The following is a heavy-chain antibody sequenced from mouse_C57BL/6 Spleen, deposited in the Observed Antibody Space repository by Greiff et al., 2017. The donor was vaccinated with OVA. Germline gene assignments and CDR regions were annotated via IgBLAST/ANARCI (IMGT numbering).Heavy chain of an antibody. Sequence: EVNLVESGGGLVKPGGSLKLSCAASGFTFSSYAMSWVRQTPEKRLEWVATISDGGSYTYYPDNVKGRFTISRDNAKNNLYLQMSHLKSEDTAMYYCARAPYYYGSSPYYFDYWGQGTTLTVSS. D-gene: IGHD1-1*01. CDR3: ARAPYYYGSSPYYFDY. CDR2: ISDGGSYT. J-gene: IGHJ2*01. V-gene: IGHV5-4*03. CDR1: GFTFSSYA.